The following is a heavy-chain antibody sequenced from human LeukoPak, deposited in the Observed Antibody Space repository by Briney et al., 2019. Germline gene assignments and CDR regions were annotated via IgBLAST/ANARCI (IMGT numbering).Heavy chain of an antibody. CDR3: ARDGGSSSWYSYYFDY. CDR2: ISSSSGII. D-gene: IGHD6-13*01. Sequence: GGSLRLSCAASGFTFSSYSMNWVRQAPGKGLEWVSYISSSSGIIYYADSVKGRFTISRDNAKNPLYLQMNSLRAEDTAVYYCARDGGSSSWYSYYFDYWGQGTLVTVFS. V-gene: IGHV3-48*01. J-gene: IGHJ4*02. CDR1: GFTFSSYS.